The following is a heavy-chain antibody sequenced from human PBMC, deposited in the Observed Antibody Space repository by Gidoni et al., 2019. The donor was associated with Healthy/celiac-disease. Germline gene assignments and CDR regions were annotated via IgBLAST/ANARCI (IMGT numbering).Heavy chain of an antibody. V-gene: IGHV1-8*01. Sequence: QVQLVQSGAEVKKPGASVKVSCKASGYTFTRYDINWVRQATGQGLEWMGWMNPNSGNTGYAQKFQGRVTMTRNTSISTAYMELSSLRSEDTAVYYCAQTLDYGDHDPPWFDPWGQGTLVTVSS. D-gene: IGHD4-17*01. CDR3: AQTLDYGDHDPPWFDP. CDR1: GYTFTRYD. J-gene: IGHJ5*02. CDR2: MNPNSGNT.